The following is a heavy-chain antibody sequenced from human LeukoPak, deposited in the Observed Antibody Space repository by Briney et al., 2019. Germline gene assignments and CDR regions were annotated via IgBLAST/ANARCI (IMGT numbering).Heavy chain of an antibody. J-gene: IGHJ6*03. V-gene: IGHV3-30*02. Sequence: PGGSLRLSCAASGFTFRNYGMHCVRQATGKGLEWVSFIWSDGNNRFYADSVKGRFTISRDNSKNMLHLRMDSLRPEDTAVYYCAKDPGASVSGFYMDVWGKGITVIVSS. D-gene: IGHD2-8*02. CDR2: IWSDGNNR. CDR3: AKDPGASVSGFYMDV. CDR1: GFTFRNYG.